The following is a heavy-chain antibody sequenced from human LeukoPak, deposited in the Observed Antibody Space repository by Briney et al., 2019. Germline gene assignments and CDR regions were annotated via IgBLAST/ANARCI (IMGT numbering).Heavy chain of an antibody. V-gene: IGHV3-30*19. J-gene: IGHJ6*02. CDR1: GFTFSSYG. CDR2: ISYDGSNK. D-gene: IGHD2-15*01. Sequence: SGGSLRLSCAASGFTFSSYGMHWVRQAPGKGLEWVAVISYDGSNKYYADSVKGRFTISRDNSKNTLYLQMNSLRAEDTAVYYCAREIAATPDYYYGMDVWGQGTTVTVSS. CDR3: AREIAATPDYYYGMDV.